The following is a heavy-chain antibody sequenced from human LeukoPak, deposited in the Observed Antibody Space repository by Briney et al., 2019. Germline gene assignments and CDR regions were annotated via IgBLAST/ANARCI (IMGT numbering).Heavy chain of an antibody. V-gene: IGHV3-66*01. CDR3: AFSHYYDSSGYYGKAEYFQH. CDR1: GFTVSSNY. J-gene: IGHJ1*01. Sequence: PGGSLRLSCAASGFTVSSNYMSWVRQAPGKGLEWVSVIYSGGSTYYADSVKGRFTISRDNSKNTLYLQMNSLRAEDTAVYYCAFSHYYDSSGYYGKAEYFQHWGQGTLVTVSS. D-gene: IGHD3-22*01. CDR2: IYSGGST.